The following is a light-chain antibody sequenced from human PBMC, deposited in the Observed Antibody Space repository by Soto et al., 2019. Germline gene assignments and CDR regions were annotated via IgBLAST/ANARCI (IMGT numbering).Light chain of an antibody. CDR1: SSDVGGYTY. V-gene: IGLV2-14*01. CDR2: EVN. CDR3: SSYTSSSTLYV. Sequence: QSVLTQPASVSGSPRQSITISCTGASSDVGGYTYVSWYQQHPGKAPKPIIYEVNNRPSGVSHRFSGSKSGNTASLTISGLQAEDEADYYCSSYTSSSTLYVFGTGTKVTVL. J-gene: IGLJ1*01.